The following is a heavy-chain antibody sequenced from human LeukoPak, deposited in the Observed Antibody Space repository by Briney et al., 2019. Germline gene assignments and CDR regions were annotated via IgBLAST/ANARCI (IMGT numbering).Heavy chain of an antibody. V-gene: IGHV4-39*01. Sequence: PSETLSLTCTASGGSISSSSYYWGWIRQPPGKGLEWIGSIYYSGSTYYNPSLKSRVTISVDTSKNQFSLKLSSVTAADTAVYYCARHGRRALYGMDVWGQGTTVTVSS. CDR3: ARHGRRALYGMDV. J-gene: IGHJ6*02. D-gene: IGHD1-1*01. CDR1: GGSISSSSYY. CDR2: IYYSGST.